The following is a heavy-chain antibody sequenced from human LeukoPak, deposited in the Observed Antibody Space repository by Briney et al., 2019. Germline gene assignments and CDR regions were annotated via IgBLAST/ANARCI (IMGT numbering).Heavy chain of an antibody. J-gene: IGHJ5*02. Sequence: SVKVSCKASGGTFSSYAISWVRQAPGQGLEWMGGIIPIFGTANYAQKFQGRVTITADESTSTAYMELSSPRSEDTAVYYCARHPNPITMVRGQLGNWFDPWGQGTLVTVSS. CDR1: GGTFSSYA. V-gene: IGHV1-69*13. CDR2: IIPIFGTA. D-gene: IGHD3-10*01. CDR3: ARHPNPITMVRGQLGNWFDP.